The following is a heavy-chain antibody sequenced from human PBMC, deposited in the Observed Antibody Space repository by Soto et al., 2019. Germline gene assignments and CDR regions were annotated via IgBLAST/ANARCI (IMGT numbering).Heavy chain of an antibody. Sequence: ASVKVSCKASGYTFTGYYMHWVRQAPGQGLEWMGWINPNSGNTDYAQKFQGRVTMTRNTSISTAYMELSSLRSEDTAVYYCASLRIPRGGNYYYMDVWGKGTTVTVSS. CDR1: GYTFTGYY. V-gene: IGHV1-8*02. J-gene: IGHJ6*03. CDR3: ASLRIPRGGNYYYMDV. CDR2: INPNSGNT. D-gene: IGHD3-16*01.